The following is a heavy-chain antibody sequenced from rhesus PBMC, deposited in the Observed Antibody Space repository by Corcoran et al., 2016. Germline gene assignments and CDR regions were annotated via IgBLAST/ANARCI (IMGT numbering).Heavy chain of an antibody. D-gene: IGHD6-25*01. CDR1: GASISSYW. CDR3: ARKYSGSWNRFDV. CDR2: INGNSGST. Sequence: QVQLQESGPGLVKPSETLSLTCAVSGASISSYWWSWIRQSPGKGLEWIGEINGNSGSTYYKPSLKSRVTISKDASKNQFSLKVNSVTAADTAVYYCARKYSGSWNRFDVWGPGVLVTVSS. J-gene: IGHJ5-1*01. V-gene: IGHV4-80*01.